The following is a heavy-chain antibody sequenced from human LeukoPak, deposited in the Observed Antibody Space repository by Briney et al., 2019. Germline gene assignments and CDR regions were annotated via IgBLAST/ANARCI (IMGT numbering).Heavy chain of an antibody. V-gene: IGHV3-11*01. CDR3: AREQMATIAYGMDV. D-gene: IGHD5-24*01. J-gene: IGHJ6*02. CDR2: ISSSGSML. CDR1: GFTFSDYY. Sequence: GSLRLSCAVSGFTFSDYYMSWVRQAPGKGLEWVSYISSSGSMLHYADSVEGRFTISRDNAKNSLYLQMNSLRAEDTAVYYCAREQMATIAYGMDVWGLGTTVTVSS.